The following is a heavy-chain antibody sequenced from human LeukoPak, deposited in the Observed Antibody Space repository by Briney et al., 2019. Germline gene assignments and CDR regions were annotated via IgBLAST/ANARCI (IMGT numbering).Heavy chain of an antibody. Sequence: SVKVSCKASGGTFSSYAISWVRQAPGQGLEWMGGIIPIFGTANYAQKFQGSVTITADESTSTAYMELSSLRSEDTAVYYCARDPAQVLSDYGMDVWGQGTTVTVSS. V-gene: IGHV1-69*13. CDR1: GGTFSSYA. CDR2: IIPIFGTA. J-gene: IGHJ6*02. CDR3: ARDPAQVLSDYGMDV. D-gene: IGHD2-15*01.